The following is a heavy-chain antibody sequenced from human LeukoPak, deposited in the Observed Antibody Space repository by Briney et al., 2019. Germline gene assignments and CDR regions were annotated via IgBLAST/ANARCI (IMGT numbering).Heavy chain of an antibody. CDR1: GFIFSSYG. CDR2: IWYDGSNK. CDR3: ARDREMYYYYGMDV. Sequence: SGRSLRLSCAASGFIFSSYGMHWVRQAPGKGLERVAVIWYDGSNKYYADSVQGRLTISRDNSKNTLYVQMDSLRVEDTDVYYCARDREMYYYYGMDVWGQGTTVTVSS. J-gene: IGHJ6*02. V-gene: IGHV3-33*01. D-gene: IGHD5-24*01.